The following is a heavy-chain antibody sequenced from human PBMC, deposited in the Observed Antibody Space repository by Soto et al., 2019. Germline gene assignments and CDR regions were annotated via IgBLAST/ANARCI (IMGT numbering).Heavy chain of an antibody. Sequence: GGSLRLSCAASGFTFSSYGMLWVRQAPGKGLEWVAVISYDGSNKYYADSVKGRFTISRDNSKNTLYLQMNSLRAEDTAVYYCAKDVLRFLEWLAFYGMDVWGQGTTVTVSS. CDR1: GFTFSSYG. CDR3: AKDVLRFLEWLAFYGMDV. V-gene: IGHV3-30*18. J-gene: IGHJ6*02. D-gene: IGHD3-3*01. CDR2: ISYDGSNK.